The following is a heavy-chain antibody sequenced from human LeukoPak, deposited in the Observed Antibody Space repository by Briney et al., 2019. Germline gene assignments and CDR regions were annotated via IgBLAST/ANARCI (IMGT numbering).Heavy chain of an antibody. CDR3: ATGATSGSEAFDI. D-gene: IGHD1-26*01. CDR2: MWFDGINK. Sequence: GGSLRLSCAPSGFTFSNYGMHWVRQAPGKGLEWVAVMWFDGINKYYADSVKGRFTISRDNSKNTLFLQMNSLRADDTAVYYCATGATSGSEAFDIWGQGTMVTVSS. J-gene: IGHJ3*02. CDR1: GFTFSNYG. V-gene: IGHV3-33*01.